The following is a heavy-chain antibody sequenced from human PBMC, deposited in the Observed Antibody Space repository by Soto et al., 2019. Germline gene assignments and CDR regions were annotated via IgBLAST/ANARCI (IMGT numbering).Heavy chain of an antibody. CDR1: GYTFTSYA. J-gene: IGHJ4*02. D-gene: IGHD3-3*01. Sequence: ASVKVSCKASGYTFTSYAMHWVRQAPGQRLEWMGWINAGNGNTKYSQKFQGRVTITRDTSASTAYMELSSLRSEDTAVYYCAGRISSYYDFWSGSQPLNYWGQVPQVTVSS. V-gene: IGHV1-3*01. CDR2: INAGNGNT. CDR3: AGRISSYYDFWSGSQPLNY.